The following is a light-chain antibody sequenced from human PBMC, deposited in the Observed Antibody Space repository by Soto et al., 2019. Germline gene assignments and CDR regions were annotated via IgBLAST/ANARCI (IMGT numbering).Light chain of an antibody. CDR2: DVS. CDR1: SSDVGGYNY. V-gene: IGLV2-14*01. J-gene: IGLJ1*01. Sequence: QSALTQPASVSGSPGQSITISCTGTSSDVGGYNYVSWYQQHPGKAPKVMIYDVSNRPSGVSNRFSGTKSGNTASLTISGLQAEDEADYYCSSYTRSSTLYVFGTGTKVNVL. CDR3: SSYTRSSTLYV.